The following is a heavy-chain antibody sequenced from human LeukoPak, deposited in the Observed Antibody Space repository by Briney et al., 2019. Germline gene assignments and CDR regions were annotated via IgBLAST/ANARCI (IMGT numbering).Heavy chain of an antibody. CDR2: INPSGGST. D-gene: IGHD2-2*01. CDR1: GYTFTSYY. V-gene: IGHV1-46*01. J-gene: IGHJ6*04. CDR3: ARDRGVVVPAAWRGCGLDV. Sequence: GASVKVSCKASGYTFTSYYMHWVRQAPGQGLEWMGIINPSGGSTSYAQKFQGRVTMTRDTSTRTVYMELSSLRSEDTAVYYCARDRGVVVPAAWRGCGLDVWGKGTTVTVSS.